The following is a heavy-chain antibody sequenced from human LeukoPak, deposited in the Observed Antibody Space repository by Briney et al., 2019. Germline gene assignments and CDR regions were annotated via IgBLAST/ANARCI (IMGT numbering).Heavy chain of an antibody. D-gene: IGHD2-15*01. CDR1: GGTFSSYA. Sequence: GASVKVSCKASGGTFSSYAISWVRQAPGQGLEWMGRIIPILGIANYAQKFQGRVKITADKSTSTAYMELSSLRSEDTAVYYCALYCSGGSCYFDYWGQGTLVTVSS. CDR3: ALYCSGGSCYFDY. J-gene: IGHJ4*02. CDR2: IIPILGIA. V-gene: IGHV1-69*04.